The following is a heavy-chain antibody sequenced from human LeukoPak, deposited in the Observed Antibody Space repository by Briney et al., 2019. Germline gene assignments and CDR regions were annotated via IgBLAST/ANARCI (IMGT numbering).Heavy chain of an antibody. D-gene: IGHD2-15*01. Sequence: SGGSLRLSCAASGFTFSSYAMSWVRQAPGKGLEWVSAVSAGGSNTYYAASVEGRFTISRDNSKDTLYLQMDSLRVEDTAQYFCARINCSGGTCYDYFDDWGQGTLVTVSS. J-gene: IGHJ4*02. CDR1: GFTFSSYA. V-gene: IGHV3-23*01. CDR2: VSAGGSNT. CDR3: ARINCSGGTCYDYFDD.